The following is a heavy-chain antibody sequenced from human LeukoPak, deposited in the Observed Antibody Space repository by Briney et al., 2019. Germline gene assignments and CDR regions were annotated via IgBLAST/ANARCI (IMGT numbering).Heavy chain of an antibody. CDR2: ISGNGGST. V-gene: IGHV3-64*01. Sequence: GGSLRLSCAASGFTFSSYAMHWVRQAPGKGLQYVSAISGNGGSTYYANSVKGRFTISRDNSKNTLYLQMGSLRAEDMAVYYCARGEPYDDYSDSMGCWGQGTLVTVSS. D-gene: IGHD3-22*01. CDR3: ARGEPYDDYSDSMGC. J-gene: IGHJ4*02. CDR1: GFTFSSYA.